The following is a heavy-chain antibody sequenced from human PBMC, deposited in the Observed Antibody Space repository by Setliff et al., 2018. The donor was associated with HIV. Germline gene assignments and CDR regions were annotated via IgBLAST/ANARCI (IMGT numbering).Heavy chain of an antibody. J-gene: IGHJ6*02. D-gene: IGHD3-3*01. CDR3: AREGRITSFGVIIPGSNALDV. V-gene: IGHV3-21*01. CDR1: GFTFSTYT. CDR2: ITPTSSFL. Sequence: PGGSLRLSCAASGFTFSTYTMNWVRQAPGKGLEWVSFITPTSSFLKYADSVKGRFTISRDNAKNSLSLQMNSLRPEDTAVYYCAREGRITSFGVIIPGSNALDVWGQGTTVTVSS.